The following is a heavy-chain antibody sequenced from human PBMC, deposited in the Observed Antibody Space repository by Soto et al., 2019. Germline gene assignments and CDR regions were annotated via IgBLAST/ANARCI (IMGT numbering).Heavy chain of an antibody. CDR1: AFAFSYYS. J-gene: IGHJ4*02. CDR3: ARVLAVAGKFYFDY. D-gene: IGHD6-19*01. Sequence: GSLRLSCAASAFAFSYYSMNWVRQSPGKGLEWVSSIGRSGDYIYYADSVKGRFTISRDNAKNSLFLHMSSLRAEDTAVYYCARVLAVAGKFYFDYWGKGALVTVSS. V-gene: IGHV3-21*01. CDR2: IGRSGDYI.